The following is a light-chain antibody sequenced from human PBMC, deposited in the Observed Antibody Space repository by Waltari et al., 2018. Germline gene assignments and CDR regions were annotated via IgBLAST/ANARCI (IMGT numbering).Light chain of an antibody. Sequence: EIVLTQSPGTLSLSPGERATLYCRASQSVSSSYLAWYQQNPGQAPRLLIYGASSRATGIPDRFSGSGSGTDFTLTISRLEPEDFAVYYCQQYGRSWNTFGQGTKLEIK. V-gene: IGKV3-20*01. CDR3: QQYGRSWNT. CDR2: GAS. J-gene: IGKJ2*01. CDR1: QSVSSSY.